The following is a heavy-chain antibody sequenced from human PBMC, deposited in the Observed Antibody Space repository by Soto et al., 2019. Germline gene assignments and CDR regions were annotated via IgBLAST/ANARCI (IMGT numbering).Heavy chain of an antibody. J-gene: IGHJ5*02. CDR1: GFTLDDYA. V-gene: IGHV3-9*01. CDR2: ISWNSGSI. CDR3: AKDSSRYYWNDDGHNLFAP. D-gene: IGHD1-1*01. Sequence: GGSLRLSCAASGFTLDDYAMHWVRQALEKGLEWVSGISWNSGSIAYADSVKGRFTISRDNAKNSLYLQMNSLRAEDTALYYCAKDSSRYYWNDDGHNLFAPWGQGTLVTVSA.